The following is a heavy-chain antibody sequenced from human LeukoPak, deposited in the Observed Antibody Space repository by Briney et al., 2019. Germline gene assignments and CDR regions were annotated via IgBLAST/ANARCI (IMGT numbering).Heavy chain of an antibody. J-gene: IGHJ4*02. CDR2: ISGSSGTI. CDR1: GFTFSSYA. Sequence: GGSLRLSCAASGFTFSSYAMHWVRQAPGKGLEWISYISGSSGTIHYADSVKGRFTISRDNAKNSLYLQMNSLRVEDTAVYYCARKTGDCWGQGTLVIVSS. D-gene: IGHD1-14*01. CDR3: ARKTGDC. V-gene: IGHV3-48*04.